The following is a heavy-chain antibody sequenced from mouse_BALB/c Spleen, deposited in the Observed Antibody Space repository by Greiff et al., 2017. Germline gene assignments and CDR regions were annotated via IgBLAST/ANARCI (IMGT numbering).Heavy chain of an antibody. Sequence: VKLQESGPGLVAPSQSLSITCTVSGFSLTSYGVHWVRQPPGKGLEWLGVIWAGGSTNYNSALMSRLSISKDNSKSQVFLKMNSLQTDDTAMYYCASYYYGSSSAYWGQGTLVTVSA. J-gene: IGHJ3*01. V-gene: IGHV2-9*02. CDR2: IWAGGST. CDR3: ASYYYGSSSAY. CDR1: GFSLTSYG. D-gene: IGHD1-1*01.